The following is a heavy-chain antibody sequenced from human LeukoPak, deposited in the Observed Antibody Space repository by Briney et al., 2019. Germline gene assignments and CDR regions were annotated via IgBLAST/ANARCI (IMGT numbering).Heavy chain of an antibody. V-gene: IGHV1-69*04. CDR3: ASAAYCGGDCYSSN. J-gene: IGHJ4*02. D-gene: IGHD2-21*02. Sequence: SVKVSCKASGGTFISYAISWVRQAPGQGLEWMGRIIPILGIANYAQKFQGRVTITADKSTSAAYMELSSLRSEDTAVYYCASAAYCGGDCYSSNWGQGTLVTVSS. CDR1: GGTFISYA. CDR2: IIPILGIA.